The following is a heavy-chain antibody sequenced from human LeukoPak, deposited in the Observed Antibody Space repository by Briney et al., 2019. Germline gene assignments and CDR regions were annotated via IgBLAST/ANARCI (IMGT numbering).Heavy chain of an antibody. V-gene: IGHV4-34*01. J-gene: IGHJ4*02. D-gene: IGHD1-1*01. Sequence: SETLSLTCAVYGGSFSCYYWSWIRQPPGKGLEWIGEINHSGSTNYNPSLKSRVTISVDTSKNQFSLKLSSVTAADTAVYYCARAHRRGGTLLDYWGQGTLVTVSS. CDR3: ARAHRRGGTLLDY. CDR1: GGSFSCYY. CDR2: INHSGST.